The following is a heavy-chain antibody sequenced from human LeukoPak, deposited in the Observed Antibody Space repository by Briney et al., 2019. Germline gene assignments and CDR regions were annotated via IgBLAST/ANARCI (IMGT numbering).Heavy chain of an antibody. V-gene: IGHV4-39*01. Sequence: KSSETLSLTCSVSGGSVSSSSYYWGWIRQPPGKGLEWIGSIYYSGGTYYNPSLKSRVIISVDTSKNQFSLKVSSVTAADTAVYYCARHSGSYYQPLDYWGQGTLVTVSS. D-gene: IGHD1-26*01. CDR1: GGSVSSSSYY. J-gene: IGHJ4*02. CDR3: ARHSGSYYQPLDY. CDR2: IYYSGGT.